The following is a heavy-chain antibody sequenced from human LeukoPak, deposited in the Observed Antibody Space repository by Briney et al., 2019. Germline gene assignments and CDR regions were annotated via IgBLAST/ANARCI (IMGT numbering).Heavy chain of an antibody. CDR1: GYTFTTYG. CDR2: VSGNNGNT. CDR3: ARDFYHYGTNLYDGFDG. Sequence: GASVKVSCKASGYTFTTYGISWVRQAPGQGLEWMGWVSGNNGNTNYAQKLQGRVTMTTDTSTNTAYMELRSLRSDDTAVYYCARDFYHYGTNLYDGFDGLGQGKKVNVSS. J-gene: IGHJ3*01. V-gene: IGHV1-18*01. D-gene: IGHD4/OR15-4a*01.